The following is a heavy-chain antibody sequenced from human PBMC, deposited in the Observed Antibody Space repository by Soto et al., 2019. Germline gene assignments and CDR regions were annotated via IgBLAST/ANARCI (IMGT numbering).Heavy chain of an antibody. CDR2: IIPIFGTA. J-gene: IGHJ6*02. D-gene: IGHD3-16*01. CDR3: ARGGSGSPLTYAMDV. V-gene: IGHV1-69*05. Sequence: ASVKVSCKASGGTFSSYAISWVRQAPGQGLEWMGGIIPIFGTANYAQKLQGRVAMTTDTSTSTAYMDLRGLRSDDTAVYYCARGGSGSPLTYAMDVWGQGTTVTVSS. CDR1: GGTFSSYA.